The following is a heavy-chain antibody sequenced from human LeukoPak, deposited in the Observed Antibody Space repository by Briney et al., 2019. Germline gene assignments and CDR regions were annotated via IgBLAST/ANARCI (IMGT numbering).Heavy chain of an antibody. CDR1: GFTFSSYT. Sequence: GGSLRLSCAASGFTFSSYTIHWVRQAPGKGLEWVALISDDGTNKYYVDSVKGRFTISRDSSKNTLYLQMNSLRAEDTAVYYCARGFARGFDYWGQGTLVTVSS. V-gene: IGHV3-30*14. D-gene: IGHD6-6*01. CDR3: ARGFARGFDY. J-gene: IGHJ4*02. CDR2: ISDDGTNK.